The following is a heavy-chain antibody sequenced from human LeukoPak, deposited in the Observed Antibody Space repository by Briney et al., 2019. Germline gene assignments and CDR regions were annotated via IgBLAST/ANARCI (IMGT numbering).Heavy chain of an antibody. CDR3: ARQSAVAAPEDYYYYMDV. CDR2: IYPGDSDT. J-gene: IGHJ6*03. Sequence: GESLKISCKGSGYSFTSYWIGWVRQMPGKGLEWMGIIYPGDSDTRYSPSFQGQVTISADKSISTAYLQWSSLKASDTAMYYCARQSAVAAPEDYYYYMDVWGKGTTVTISS. CDR1: GYSFTSYW. V-gene: IGHV5-51*01. D-gene: IGHD6-19*01.